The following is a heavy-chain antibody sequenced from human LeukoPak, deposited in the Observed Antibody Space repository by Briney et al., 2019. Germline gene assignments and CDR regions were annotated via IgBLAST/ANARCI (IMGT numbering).Heavy chain of an antibody. J-gene: IGHJ4*02. V-gene: IGHV4-34*01. D-gene: IGHD3-10*01. CDR2: INHSGST. CDR1: GGSFSGYY. Sequence: PSETLSLTCAVYGGSFSGYYWSWIRQPPGKGLEWIGEINHSGSTNYNPSLKSRVTISVDRSKNQFSLKLSSVTAADTAVYYCASEYYYGSGSYYNWGQGTLVTVSS. CDR3: ASEYYYGSGSYYN.